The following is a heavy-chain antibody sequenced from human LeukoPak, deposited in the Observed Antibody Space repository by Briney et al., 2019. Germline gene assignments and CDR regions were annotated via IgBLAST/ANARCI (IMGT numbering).Heavy chain of an antibody. D-gene: IGHD3-22*01. CDR2: INHSGST. CDR1: GGSFSGYY. CDR3: ARAEKWGYYDSSGYYYY. Sequence: SETLSLTCAVYGGSFSGYYWSWIRQPPGKGLEWIGEINHSGSTNYNPSLKSRVTISVDTSKNQFSLKLSSVTAADTAVYYCARAEKWGYYDSSGYYYYWGQGTLVTVSS. J-gene: IGHJ4*02. V-gene: IGHV4-34*01.